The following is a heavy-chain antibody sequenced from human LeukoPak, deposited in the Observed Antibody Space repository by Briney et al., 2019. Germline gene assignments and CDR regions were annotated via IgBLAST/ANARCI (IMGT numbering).Heavy chain of an antibody. CDR3: TRGLPRDGLVVIAAANEY. V-gene: IGHV1-69*04. Sequence: ASVKVSCKASGGTFSSYAISWVRQAPGQGLEWMGRIIPILGIANYAQKFQGRVTITRDTSISTAYMELSRLTSEDTGVYYCTRGLPRDGLVVIAAANEYWGQGSLVTVSS. D-gene: IGHD2-2*01. J-gene: IGHJ4*02. CDR2: IIPILGIA. CDR1: GGTFSSYA.